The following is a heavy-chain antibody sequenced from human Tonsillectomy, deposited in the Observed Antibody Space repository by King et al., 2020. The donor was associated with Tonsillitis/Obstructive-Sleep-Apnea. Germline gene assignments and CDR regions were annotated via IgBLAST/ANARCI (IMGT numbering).Heavy chain of an antibody. CDR3: ARQYTENIWVIRLDS. V-gene: IGHV3-33*01. J-gene: IGHJ5*01. CDR1: GFTFSSHV. Sequence: QVQLVESGGGVVQPGRSLRLSCAASGFTFSSHVMHWVRQAPGKGLEWVAFIWSDGINKYYADCVKGRFTISRDNSKDTLYLQMNSLRAEDTAVYYCARQYTENIWVIRLDSWAQGTLVTVSS. CDR2: IWSDGINK. D-gene: IGHD5-18*01.